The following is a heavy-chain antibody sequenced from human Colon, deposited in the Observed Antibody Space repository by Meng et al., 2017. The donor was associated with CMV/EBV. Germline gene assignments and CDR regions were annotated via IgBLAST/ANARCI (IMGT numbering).Heavy chain of an antibody. V-gene: IGHV1-2*02. CDR1: GYTFTGYY. CDR3: ARDHDDYDLLTGYYGHQFYDMDV. CDR2: TNPKSGAT. J-gene: IGHJ6*02. D-gene: IGHD3-9*01. Sequence: ASVKVSCKASGYTFTGYYIHWLRQAPGQGLGWMGWTNPKSGATNYAQKFLGRVTMTRDTSTTTAYMELSGLRSDDSAMYYCARDHDDYDLLTGYYGHQFYDMDVWGQGTTVTVSS.